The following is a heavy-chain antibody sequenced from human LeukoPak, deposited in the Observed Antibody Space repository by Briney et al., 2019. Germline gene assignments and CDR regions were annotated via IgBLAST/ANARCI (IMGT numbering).Heavy chain of an antibody. CDR3: ARGIIVVVAATSNWFDP. D-gene: IGHD2-15*01. Sequence: GGSLRLSCAASGFTFSSYAMHWVRQAPGKGLEWVSYISSSGSTIYYADSVKGRFTISRDNSKNTLYLQMNSLRAEDTAIYYCARGIIVVVAATSNWFDPWGQGTLVTVSS. J-gene: IGHJ5*02. CDR2: ISSSGSTI. CDR1: GFTFSSYA. V-gene: IGHV3-48*01.